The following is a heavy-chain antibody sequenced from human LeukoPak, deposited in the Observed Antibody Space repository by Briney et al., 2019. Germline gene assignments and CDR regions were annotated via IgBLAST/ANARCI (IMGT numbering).Heavy chain of an antibody. Sequence: PGVSLRLSCAPSVFTFCHYSIHGVRQAPGKGVEGVAVISYDERDKSYETSVKGRFTVSRDNSENPLYLQMTSLRAEDTAVYSCARALANSYLFDYWGQGILVSVSS. CDR3: ARALANSYLFDY. J-gene: IGHJ4*02. CDR1: VFTFCHYS. V-gene: IGHV3-30*04. CDR2: ISYDERDK. D-gene: IGHD1/OR15-1a*01.